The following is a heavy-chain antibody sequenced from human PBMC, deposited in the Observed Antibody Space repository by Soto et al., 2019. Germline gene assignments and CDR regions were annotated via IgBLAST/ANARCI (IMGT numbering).Heavy chain of an antibody. CDR2: IYHSGST. CDR3: ARDRLMATAGTARHYFGLDV. CDR1: GAYTSSGGYS. V-gene: IGHV4-30-2*01. Sequence: TLSLTCAVSGAYTSSGGYSWSWVRQPPGKGLEWIGYIYHSGSTYYNPSLKSRVTISVDRSKNQFSLNLSSVTAADTAVYYCARDRLMATAGTARHYFGLDVWGQGTTVTVSS. D-gene: IGHD5-18*01. J-gene: IGHJ6*02.